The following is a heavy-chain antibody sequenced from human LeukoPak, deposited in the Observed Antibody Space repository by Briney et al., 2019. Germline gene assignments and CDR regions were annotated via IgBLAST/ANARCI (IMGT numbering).Heavy chain of an antibody. CDR3: ARDRYYHYYDSSGHYGMDV. D-gene: IGHD3-22*01. J-gene: IGHJ6*02. CDR1: GFTFSSYN. CDR2: ISSSSSTT. V-gene: IGHV3-48*04. Sequence: GGSLRLSCAASGFTFSSYNMNWVRQAPGKGLEWVSYISSSSSTTYYADSVKGRFTISRDNAKNSLYLQMNSLRAEDTAVYYCARDRYYHYYDSSGHYGMDVWGQGTTVTVSS.